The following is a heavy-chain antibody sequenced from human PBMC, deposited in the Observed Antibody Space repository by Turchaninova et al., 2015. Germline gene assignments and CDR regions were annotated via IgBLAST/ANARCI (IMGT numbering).Heavy chain of an antibody. CDR3: TSPTGLIRNAFEM. V-gene: IGHV1-2*02. J-gene: IGHJ3*02. CDR1: GHTFIGQY. CDR2: ASRNGDGT. D-gene: IGHD2-8*01. Sequence: QEQLVQSGAEVKNPGASVKVSCKASGHTFIGQYIHWVRQAPGQGLEWVGWASRNGDGTKWPKNFKGRPTGTRDTAISTAYMELSGLTFDDTAVYFCTSPTGLIRNAFEMWGQGTMVTVSS.